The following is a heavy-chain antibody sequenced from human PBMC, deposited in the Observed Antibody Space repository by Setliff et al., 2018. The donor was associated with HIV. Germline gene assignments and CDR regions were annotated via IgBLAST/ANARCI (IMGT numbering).Heavy chain of an antibody. Sequence: GGSLRLSCAASGFTFSNYGMQWVRQAPGKGLEWVAIISYHERDSFYADSVKGRFTISRDNSKNTLSLHLFSLRVEDTALYYCAKGLAATTGWFDSWGQGTLVTVSS. D-gene: IGHD6-25*01. CDR2: ISYHERDS. CDR1: GFTFSNYG. J-gene: IGHJ5*01. CDR3: AKGLAATTGWFDS. V-gene: IGHV3-30*18.